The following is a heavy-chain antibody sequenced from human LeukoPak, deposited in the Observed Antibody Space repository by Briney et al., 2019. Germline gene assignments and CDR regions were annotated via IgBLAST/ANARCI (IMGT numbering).Heavy chain of an antibody. V-gene: IGHV1-69*06. CDR3: ATPLAYGSGSYLDY. CDR1: GGTFSSYA. CDR2: IIPIFGTA. D-gene: IGHD3-10*01. Sequence: SVKVSCKASGGTFSSYAISWVRQAPGQGLEWMGGIIPIFGTANYAQKFQGRVTITADKSTSTAYMELSSLRSEDTAVYYCATPLAYGSGSYLDYWGQGTLVTVSS. J-gene: IGHJ4*02.